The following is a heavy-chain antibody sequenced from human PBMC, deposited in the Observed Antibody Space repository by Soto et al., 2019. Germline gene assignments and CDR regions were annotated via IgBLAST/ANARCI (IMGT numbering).Heavy chain of an antibody. Sequence: QVQLVPSGAEVKKPGASVKVSCKASGYTFTSYGIRWVRQTLGQGHERMGWIRAYNGNTNYAQKVQCRVTIPTATYACTGYIELKSVRTDAKALYYCPRVVGPVAVTIEYWGQGTLVTVSS. CDR1: GYTFTSYG. J-gene: IGHJ4*02. CDR2: IRAYNGNT. D-gene: IGHD2-2*01. V-gene: IGHV1-18*01. CDR3: PRVVGPVAVTIEY.